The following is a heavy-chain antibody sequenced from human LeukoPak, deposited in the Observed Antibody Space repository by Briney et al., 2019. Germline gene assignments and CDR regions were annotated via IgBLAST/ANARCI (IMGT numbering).Heavy chain of an antibody. CDR2: INPNSGGT. CDR3: AREGGERWLEP. CDR1: GYTFTVYY. Sequence: ASVKVSCTASGYTFTVYYMHWVRQAPGQGLEWMGWINPNSGGTNYAQKFQGWVTMTRDTSISTAYMELSRLRSDDTAVYYCAREGGERWLEPWGQGTLVTVSS. J-gene: IGHJ5*02. D-gene: IGHD5-24*01. V-gene: IGHV1-2*04.